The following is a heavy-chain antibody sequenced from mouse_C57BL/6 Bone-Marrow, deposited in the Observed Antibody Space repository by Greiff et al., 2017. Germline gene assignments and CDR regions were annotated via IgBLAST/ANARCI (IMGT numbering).Heavy chain of an antibody. Sequence: EVQLQQSGPELVKPGASVKISCKASGYSFTGYYMNWVKQSPEKSLEWIGEINPSTGGTTYNQKFKAKATLTVDKSSSTAYMQLKSLTSEDSAVYYCARSLGRRFAYWGQGTLVTVSA. J-gene: IGHJ3*01. V-gene: IGHV1-42*01. D-gene: IGHD4-1*01. CDR1: GYSFTGYY. CDR2: INPSTGGT. CDR3: ARSLGRRFAY.